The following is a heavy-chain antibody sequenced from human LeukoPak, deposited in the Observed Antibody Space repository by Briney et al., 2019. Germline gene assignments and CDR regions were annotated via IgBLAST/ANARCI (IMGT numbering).Heavy chain of an antibody. CDR2: FDPEDGET. J-gene: IGHJ4*02. D-gene: IGHD5-12*01. Sequence: ASVKVSCKVFGYTLTELSMHWVRQAPGKGLEWMGGFDPEDGETIYAQKFQGRVTMTEDTSTDTAYMELSSLRSEDTAVYYCATGGGYSGYDPRVLDYWGQGTLVTVSS. CDR1: GYTLTELS. V-gene: IGHV1-24*01. CDR3: ATGGGYSGYDPRVLDY.